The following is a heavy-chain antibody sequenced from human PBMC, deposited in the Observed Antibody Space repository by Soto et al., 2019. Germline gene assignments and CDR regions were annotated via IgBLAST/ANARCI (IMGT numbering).Heavy chain of an antibody. CDR1: GFTFSSYG. D-gene: IGHD2-2*02. CDR3: AKDGYCSSTSCYTGGAPSYGIDV. Sequence: GGSLRLSCAASGFTFSSYGMHWVRQAPGKGLEWVAVISYDGSNKYYADSVKGRFTISRDNSKNTLYLQMNSLRAEDTAVYYCAKDGYCSSTSCYTGGAPSYGIDVWGQGTTVTVSS. J-gene: IGHJ6*02. CDR2: ISYDGSNK. V-gene: IGHV3-30*18.